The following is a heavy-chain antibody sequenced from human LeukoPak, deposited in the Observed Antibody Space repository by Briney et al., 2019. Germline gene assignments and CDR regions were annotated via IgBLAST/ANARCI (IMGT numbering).Heavy chain of an antibody. CDR3: ARYGSATGATLYNWFDP. D-gene: IGHD1-26*01. V-gene: IGHV1-18*01. CDR1: GYTFTSYG. J-gene: IGHJ5*02. CDR2: ISAYNGNT. Sequence: ASVKVSCKASGYTFTSYGISWVRQAPGQGLEWMGWISAYNGNTNYAQKLQGRVTMTTDTSTSTAYMELRSLRSDDPAVYYCARYGSATGATLYNWFDPWGQGTLVTVSS.